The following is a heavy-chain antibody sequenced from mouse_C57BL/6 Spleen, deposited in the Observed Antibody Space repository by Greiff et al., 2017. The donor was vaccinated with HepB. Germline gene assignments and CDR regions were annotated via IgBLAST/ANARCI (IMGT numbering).Heavy chain of an antibody. Sequence: EVQLQESGGGLVKPGGSLKLSCAASGFTFSDYGMHWVRQAPEKGLEWVAYISSGSSTIYYADTVKGRFTISRDNAKNTLFLQMTSLRSEDTAMYYCAKLTEWYFDYWGQGTTLTVSS. CDR3: AKLTEWYFDY. CDR1: GFTFSDYG. CDR2: ISSGSSTI. J-gene: IGHJ2*01. V-gene: IGHV5-17*01. D-gene: IGHD4-1*01.